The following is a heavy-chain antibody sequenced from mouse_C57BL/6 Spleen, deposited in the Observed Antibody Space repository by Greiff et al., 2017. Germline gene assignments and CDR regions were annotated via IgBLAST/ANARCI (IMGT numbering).Heavy chain of an antibody. CDR2: IDPETGGT. V-gene: IGHV1-15*01. Sequence: QVQLQQSGAELVRPGASVTLSCKATGYTFTDYEMHWVKQTPVHSLEWICAIDPETGGTAYNQKFQGKALLTADKSSSTAYMELLSLTSEDSAVYYCTRWVTGMDYWGQGTSVTVSS. D-gene: IGHD2-1*01. J-gene: IGHJ4*01. CDR1: GYTFTDYE. CDR3: TRWVTGMDY.